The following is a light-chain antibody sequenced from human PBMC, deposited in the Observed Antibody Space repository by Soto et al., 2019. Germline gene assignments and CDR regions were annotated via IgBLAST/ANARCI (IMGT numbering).Light chain of an antibody. V-gene: IGKV1-5*01. CDR1: QSISSW. CDR3: QQRSNWWT. J-gene: IGKJ1*01. Sequence: DIQMTQSPSILSASVGDRVTITCRASQSISSWLAWYQQKPGKAPKLLIYDASNRATGIPARFSGSGSGTDFTLTISSLEPEDFAVYYCQQRSNWWTFGQGTKVDIK. CDR2: DAS.